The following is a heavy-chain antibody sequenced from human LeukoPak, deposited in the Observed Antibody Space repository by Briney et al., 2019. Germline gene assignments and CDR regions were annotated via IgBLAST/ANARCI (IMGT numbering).Heavy chain of an antibody. V-gene: IGHV1-69*06. Sequence: SVKVSCKASRGTFSSYAISWVRQAPGQGLEWMGGIIPIFGTANYAQKFQGRVTITADKSTSTAYMELSSLRSEDTAVYYCARYHSGGLQSEYWGQGTLVTVSS. J-gene: IGHJ4*02. CDR2: IIPIFGTA. D-gene: IGHD2-15*01. CDR3: ARYHSGGLQSEY. CDR1: RGTFSSYA.